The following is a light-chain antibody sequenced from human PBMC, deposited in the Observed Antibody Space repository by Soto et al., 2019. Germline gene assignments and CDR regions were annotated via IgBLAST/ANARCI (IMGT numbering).Light chain of an antibody. V-gene: IGKV3-20*01. Sequence: ELVLTQSPGTLSLSPGERATLSCRASQSVSISYLAWYQQKPGQATRLLIYGASSRATDIPDRFSGSGSGTDFTLTIRRLEPEDFAVYYCQQYCSSLTFGGGTKVEIK. CDR3: QQYCSSLT. CDR2: GAS. J-gene: IGKJ4*01. CDR1: QSVSISY.